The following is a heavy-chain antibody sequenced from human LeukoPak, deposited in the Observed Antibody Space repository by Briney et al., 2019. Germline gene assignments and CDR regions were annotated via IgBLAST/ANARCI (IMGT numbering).Heavy chain of an antibody. J-gene: IGHJ4*02. CDR3: AKDVGSSWSYYFDY. Sequence: GGSLRLSCEASGFTFSTYWMHWVRQAPGKGLVWVSRITPDGTSTTYADSVKGRFTTSRDNAKNSLYLQMNSLRAEDTAVYYCAKDVGSSWSYYFDYWGQGTLVTVSS. CDR2: ITPDGTST. V-gene: IGHV3-74*01. D-gene: IGHD6-13*01. CDR1: GFTFSTYW.